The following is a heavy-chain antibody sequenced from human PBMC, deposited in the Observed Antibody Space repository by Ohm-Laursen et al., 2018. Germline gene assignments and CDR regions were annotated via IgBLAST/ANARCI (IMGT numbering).Heavy chain of an antibody. J-gene: IGHJ4*02. V-gene: IGHV4-38-2*01. CDR1: GYSISTGYY. CDR2: IYHSGST. CDR3: ARVDTAPDY. D-gene: IGHD5-18*01. Sequence: TLSLTWAVSGYSISTGYYWGWIRQPPGKGLEWIGSIYHSGSTYYNPSLKGRVTISVDASKNRFSLKLSSVTAADTAVYYCARVDTAPDYWGQGTLVTVSS.